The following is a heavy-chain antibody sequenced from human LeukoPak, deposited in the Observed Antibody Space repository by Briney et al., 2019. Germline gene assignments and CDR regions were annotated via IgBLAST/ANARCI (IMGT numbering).Heavy chain of an antibody. CDR2: ISAYNGNT. CDR1: GYTFTSYG. V-gene: IGHV1-18*01. Sequence: ASVKVSCKASGYTFTSYGISWVRQAPGQGLEWMGWISAYNGNTNYAQKLQGRVTMTTDTSTSTAYMELRSLRSDDTAVYYCARDNSPAVGATTRIGSPGNYWGQGTLVTVSS. D-gene: IGHD1-26*01. CDR3: ARDNSPAVGATTRIGSPGNY. J-gene: IGHJ4*02.